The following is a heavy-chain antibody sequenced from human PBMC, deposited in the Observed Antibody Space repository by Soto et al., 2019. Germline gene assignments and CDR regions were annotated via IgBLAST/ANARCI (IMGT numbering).Heavy chain of an antibody. CDR3: AREVGTMVRGVTYYYYGMDV. Sequence: PGGSLGLSCAASGFTFSSYAMHWVRQAPGKGLDSVAVISYDGSNKYYADSVKGRFTISRDNSKNTLYLQMNSLSAEDTAVYYCAREVGTMVRGVTYYYYGMDVWGQGTTVTVSS. V-gene: IGHV3-30-3*01. CDR2: ISYDGSNK. J-gene: IGHJ6*02. D-gene: IGHD3-10*01. CDR1: GFTFSSYA.